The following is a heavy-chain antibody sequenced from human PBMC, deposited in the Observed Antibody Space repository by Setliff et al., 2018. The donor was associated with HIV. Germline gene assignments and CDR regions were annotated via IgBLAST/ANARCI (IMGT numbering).Heavy chain of an antibody. V-gene: IGHV3-7*01. Sequence: GGSLRLSCVTSGFTFSDYWMSWVRQTPGKGLEWVATIKPDGSERSYVDSVKGRFTISRDNAENSLYLQMNSLRVENTAVYYCARFGVAYGIDVWGQGTTVTVSS. CDR3: ARFGVAYGIDV. D-gene: IGHD3-10*01. CDR1: GFTFSDYW. CDR2: IKPDGSER. J-gene: IGHJ6*02.